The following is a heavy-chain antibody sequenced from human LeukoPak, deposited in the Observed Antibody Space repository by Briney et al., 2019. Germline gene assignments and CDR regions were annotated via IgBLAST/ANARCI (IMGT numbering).Heavy chain of an antibody. Sequence: LGGSLRLSCAASGFTFSSYSMNWVRQAPGKGLEWVSYISSSSSTIYYADSVKGRFTTSRDNAKNSLYLQMNSLRAEDTAVYYCARRYCSGGSCYPTSFDYWGQGTLVTVSS. J-gene: IGHJ4*02. V-gene: IGHV3-48*01. CDR3: ARRYCSGGSCYPTSFDY. CDR1: GFTFSSYS. CDR2: ISSSSSTI. D-gene: IGHD2-15*01.